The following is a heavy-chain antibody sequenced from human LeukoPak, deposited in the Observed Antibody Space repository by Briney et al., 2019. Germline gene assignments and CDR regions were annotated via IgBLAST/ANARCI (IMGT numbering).Heavy chain of an antibody. CDR2: IGTSGSTI. CDR1: GFTFSDYY. D-gene: IGHD6-13*01. V-gene: IGHV3-11*04. Sequence: PGGSLRLSCAASGFTFSDYYMTWIRQAPGKGLEWVSYIGTSGSTIYYADSVKGRFTISRDNAKNSLYLQMNSLRAEDTAVYYCARSYSSSWYWGDYFDYWGQGTLVTVSS. J-gene: IGHJ4*02. CDR3: ARSYSSSWYWGDYFDY.